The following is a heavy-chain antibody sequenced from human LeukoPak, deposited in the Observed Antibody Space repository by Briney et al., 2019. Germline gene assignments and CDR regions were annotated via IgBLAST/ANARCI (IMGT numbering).Heavy chain of an antibody. CDR1: GFTFSSYS. V-gene: IGHV3-21*01. CDR2: ISSSSSYI. Sequence: GGSLRLSCAASGFTFSSYSMNWVRQAPGKGLEWVSSISSSSSYIYYADSVKGRFTISRDNAKNSLYLQMNSLRAEDTAVYYCARDAPHYCSSTSCYERRPPEINWFDPWGQGTLVTVPS. J-gene: IGHJ5*02. D-gene: IGHD2-2*01. CDR3: ARDAPHYCSSTSCYERRPPEINWFDP.